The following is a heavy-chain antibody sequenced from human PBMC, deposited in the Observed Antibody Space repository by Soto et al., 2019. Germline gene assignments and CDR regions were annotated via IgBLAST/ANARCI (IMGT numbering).Heavy chain of an antibody. J-gene: IGHJ4*02. D-gene: IGHD6-13*01. V-gene: IGHV5-51*01. CDR2: IYPEDSDT. CDR1: GYNFSNYW. CDR3: AETPTSSLPAPLDY. Sequence: PGESLKISCKGSGYNFSNYWIAWVRQMAGKGLEWMGIIYPEDSDTRYSPSFQGQVTISAEKSINTVYLQWSSLQASDNAMYYCAETPTSSLPAPLDYWGQGTLVTVSS.